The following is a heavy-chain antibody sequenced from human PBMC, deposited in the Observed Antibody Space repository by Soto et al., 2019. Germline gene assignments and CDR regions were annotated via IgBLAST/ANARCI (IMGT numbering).Heavy chain of an antibody. CDR3: AKGYDFWSGINDY. D-gene: IGHD3-3*01. J-gene: IGHJ4*02. Sequence: PGGSLRLSCAASGFTFSSYAMSWVRQAPGKGLEWVSAISGSGGSTYYADSVKGRFTISRDNSKNTLYLQMSSLRAEDTAVYYCAKGYDFWSGINDYWGQGTLVTVSS. CDR1: GFTFSSYA. CDR2: ISGSGGST. V-gene: IGHV3-23*01.